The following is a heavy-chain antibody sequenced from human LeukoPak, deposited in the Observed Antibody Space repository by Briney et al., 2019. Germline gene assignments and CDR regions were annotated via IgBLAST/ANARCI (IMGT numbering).Heavy chain of an antibody. V-gene: IGHV3-66*01. J-gene: IGHJ6*02. CDR3: ARGATYYYYGMDV. CDR2: IYSGGST. D-gene: IGHD1-26*01. Sequence: GGSLRLSCAASGFTFSSNYMSWVRQAPGKGLEWVSVIYSGGSTYYADSVKGRFTISRDNSKNTLYLQMNSLRAEDTAVYYCARGATYYYYGMDVWGQGTTVTVSS. CDR1: GFTFSSNY.